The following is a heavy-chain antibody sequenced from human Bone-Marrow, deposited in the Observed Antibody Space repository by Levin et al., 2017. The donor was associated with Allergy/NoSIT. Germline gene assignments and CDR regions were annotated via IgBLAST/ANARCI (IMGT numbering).Heavy chain of an antibody. CDR1: GFTFSSYA. D-gene: IGHD5-18*01. Sequence: GESLKISCAASGFTFSSYAMHWVRQAPGKGLEWVAVISYDGSNKYYADSVKGRFTISRDNSKNTLYLQMNSLRAEDTAVYYCARATDVQLWLCVGYWGQGTLVTVSS. V-gene: IGHV3-30-3*01. J-gene: IGHJ4*02. CDR3: ARATDVQLWLCVGY. CDR2: ISYDGSNK.